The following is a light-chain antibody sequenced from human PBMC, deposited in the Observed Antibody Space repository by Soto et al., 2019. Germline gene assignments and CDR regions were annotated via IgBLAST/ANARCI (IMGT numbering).Light chain of an antibody. J-gene: IGLJ2*01. Sequence: QSALTQPRSVSGSPGQAVTISCTGTSSDVGGYNYVSWYQQHPAKVPKLMIFDVTKRPSGVPDRFSGSKSGNTACLTISGLQAEDEADYHCCSYAGSYILIFGGGTKLTVL. V-gene: IGLV2-11*01. CDR1: SSDVGGYNY. CDR3: CSYAGSYILI. CDR2: DVT.